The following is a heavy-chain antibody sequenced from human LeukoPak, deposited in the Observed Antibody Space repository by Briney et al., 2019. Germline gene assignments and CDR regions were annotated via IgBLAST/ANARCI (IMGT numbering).Heavy chain of an antibody. D-gene: IGHD3-9*01. J-gene: IGHJ4*02. CDR2: IIPIFGTA. CDR3: ARRLRGDNYDILTGYYREYDY. Sequence: SVKVSCKASGGTFSSYAISWVRQAPGQGLEWMGGIIPIFGTANYAQKFQGRVTITADESTSTAYVELSSLRSEDTAVYYCARRLRGDNYDILTGYYREYDYWGQGTLVTVSS. CDR1: GGTFSSYA. V-gene: IGHV1-69*13.